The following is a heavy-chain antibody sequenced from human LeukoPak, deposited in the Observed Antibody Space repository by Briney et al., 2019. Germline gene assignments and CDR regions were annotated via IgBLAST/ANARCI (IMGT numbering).Heavy chain of an antibody. CDR1: GFTFSNYA. CDR3: AKNWGYFDD. CDR2: INPVGSEK. Sequence: PGGSLRLSCAASGFTFSNYAMNWVRQAPGKGLEWVANINPVGSEKYYLDSVKGRFTISRDNAKNSLYLQMNSLRAEDTAVYYCAKNWGYFDDWGQGTLVTVSS. J-gene: IGHJ4*02. V-gene: IGHV3-7*02. D-gene: IGHD7-27*01.